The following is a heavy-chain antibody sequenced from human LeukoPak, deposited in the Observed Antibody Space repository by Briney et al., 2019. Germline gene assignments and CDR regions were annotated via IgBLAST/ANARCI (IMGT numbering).Heavy chain of an antibody. CDR1: GFTFSSYA. D-gene: IGHD1-14*01. V-gene: IGHV3-64*01. Sequence: GGSLRLSCAASGFTFSSYAMHWVRQAPGKGLEYVSAISGNGGSTYYANSVKGRFTISRDNSKNTLYLQMNSLRAEDTAVYYCAKDRRYGYYYYMDVWGKGTTVTISS. CDR2: ISGNGGST. CDR3: AKDRRYGYYYYMDV. J-gene: IGHJ6*03.